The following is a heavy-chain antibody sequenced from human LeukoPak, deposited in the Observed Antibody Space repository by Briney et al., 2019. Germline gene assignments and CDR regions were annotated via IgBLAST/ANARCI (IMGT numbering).Heavy chain of an antibody. D-gene: IGHD6-19*01. Sequence: GASVKVSCKVSGYTLTELSMHWVRQAPGKGVEGMGGFDPEDGETLYAQKFQGRVTMTEDTSTDTAYMELSSLRSEDTAVYYCATLPREWLAYYFDYWGQGTLVTVSS. CDR3: ATLPREWLAYYFDY. CDR1: GYTLTELS. CDR2: FDPEDGET. V-gene: IGHV1-24*01. J-gene: IGHJ4*02.